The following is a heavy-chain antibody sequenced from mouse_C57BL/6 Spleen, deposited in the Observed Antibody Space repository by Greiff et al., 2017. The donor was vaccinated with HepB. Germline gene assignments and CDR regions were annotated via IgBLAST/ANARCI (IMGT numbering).Heavy chain of an antibody. CDR2: IYPGSGST. D-gene: IGHD2-4*01. CDR1: GYTFTSYW. CDR3: AKFYYDYDRGFAY. Sequence: QVQLKQPGAELVKPGASVKMSCKASGYTFTSYWITWVKQRPGQGLEWIGDIYPGSGSTNYNEKFKSKATLTVDTSSSTAYMQLSSLTSEDSAVYYCAKFYYDYDRGFAYWGQGTLVTVSA. V-gene: IGHV1-55*01. J-gene: IGHJ3*01.